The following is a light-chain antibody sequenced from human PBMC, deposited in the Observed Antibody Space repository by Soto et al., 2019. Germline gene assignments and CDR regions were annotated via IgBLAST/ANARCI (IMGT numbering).Light chain of an antibody. CDR3: QQRSNWPPLS. CDR1: QSVGNY. CDR2: DVS. J-gene: IGKJ4*01. Sequence: EIVLTQSPATLSLSPGEKATLSCRASQSVGNYLAWYQQRPGQAPRLLISDVSDRATGIPARFSGSGSGTDLTLTISSLEPEDFAVYYCQQRSNWPPLSFGGGTKVEMK. V-gene: IGKV3-11*01.